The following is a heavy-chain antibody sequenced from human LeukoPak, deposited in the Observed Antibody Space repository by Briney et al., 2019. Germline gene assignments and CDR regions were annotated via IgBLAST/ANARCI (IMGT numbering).Heavy chain of an antibody. Sequence: SETLSLTCAVYGGSFSSYYWSWIRQPPGKGLEWIGYIYYSGSTSYNPSLKSRVTISVDTSKNQFSLKLSSVTAADTAVYYCARHCSSTSCYILGAFDIWGQGTVVTVSS. V-gene: IGHV4-59*01. CDR1: GGSFSSYY. D-gene: IGHD2-2*02. CDR2: IYYSGST. J-gene: IGHJ3*02. CDR3: ARHCSSTSCYILGAFDI.